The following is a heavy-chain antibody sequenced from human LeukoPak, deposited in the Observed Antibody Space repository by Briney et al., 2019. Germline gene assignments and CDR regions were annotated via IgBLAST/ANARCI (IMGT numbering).Heavy chain of an antibody. CDR1: GGSISSGGYS. J-gene: IGHJ4*02. CDR2: IYYSGST. V-gene: IGHV4-30-4*07. Sequence: NPSETLSLTCAVSGGSISSGGYSWSWIRQPPGKGLEWIGYIYYSGSTYYNPSLKSRVTISVDTSKNQFSLKLSSVTAADTAVYYCARDFSHYYFDYWGQGTLVTVSS. CDR3: ARDFSHYYFDY.